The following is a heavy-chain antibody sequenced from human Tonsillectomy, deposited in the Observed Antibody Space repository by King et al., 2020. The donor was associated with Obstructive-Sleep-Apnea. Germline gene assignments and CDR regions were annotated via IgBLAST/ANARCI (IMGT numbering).Heavy chain of an antibody. Sequence: VQLQQWGAGLLKPSETLSLTCAVYGGSFSGYYWSWIRQPPGKGLEWIGEINHSGSTNYNPSLKSRVTISVDTSKNQFSLKLSSVTAADTAVYYCARALQGITMIVVVTDAFDIWGQGTMVTVSS. J-gene: IGHJ3*02. CDR1: GGSFSGYY. V-gene: IGHV4-34*01. CDR2: INHSGST. D-gene: IGHD3-22*01. CDR3: ARALQGITMIVVVTDAFDI.